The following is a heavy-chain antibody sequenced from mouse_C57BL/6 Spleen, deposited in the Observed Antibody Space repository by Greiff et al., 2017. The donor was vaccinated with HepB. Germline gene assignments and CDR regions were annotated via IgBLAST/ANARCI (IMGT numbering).Heavy chain of an antibody. V-gene: IGHV1-15*01. CDR1: GYTFTDYE. Sequence: VQLQESGAELVRPGASVTLSCKASGYTFTDYEMHWVKQTPVHGLEWIGAIDPETGGTAYNQKFKGKAILTADKSSSTAYMELRSLTSEDSAVYYCTRYLYGEYFDYWGQGTTLTVSS. J-gene: IGHJ2*01. CDR2: IDPETGGT. CDR3: TRYLYGEYFDY. D-gene: IGHD1-1*01.